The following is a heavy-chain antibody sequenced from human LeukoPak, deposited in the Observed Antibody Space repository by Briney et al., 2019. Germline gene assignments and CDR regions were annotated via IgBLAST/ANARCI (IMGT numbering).Heavy chain of an antibody. D-gene: IGHD5-18*01. CDR3: ASQIAAMATDIVDY. Sequence: PGGSLRLSCAASGFTFSSYSMNWVRQAPGKGLEWVSSISSSSSYIYYADSVKGRFTISRDNAKNSLYLQMNSLRAEDTAVYYCASQIAAMATDIVDYWGQGTLVTVSS. CDR2: ISSSSSYI. J-gene: IGHJ4*02. V-gene: IGHV3-21*01. CDR1: GFTFSSYS.